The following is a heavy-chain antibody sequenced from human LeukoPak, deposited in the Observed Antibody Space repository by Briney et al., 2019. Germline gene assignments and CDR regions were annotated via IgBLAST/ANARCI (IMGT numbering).Heavy chain of an antibody. CDR3: TTQTDYDFWSGYYGGFDY. CDR1: GFAFGDYA. Sequence: PGGSLRLSCRTSGFAFGDYAMTWVRQAPGKGLEWVGRIKSKTDGGTTDYAAPVKGRFTISRDDSKNTLYLQMNSLKTEDTAVYYCTTQTDYDFWSGYYGGFDYWGQGTLVTVSS. V-gene: IGHV3-15*01. J-gene: IGHJ4*02. D-gene: IGHD3-3*01. CDR2: IKSKTDGGTT.